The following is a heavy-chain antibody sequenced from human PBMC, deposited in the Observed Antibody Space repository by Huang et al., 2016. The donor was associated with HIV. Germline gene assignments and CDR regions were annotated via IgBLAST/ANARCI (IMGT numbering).Heavy chain of an antibody. CDR2: ISPCSSVV. V-gene: IGHV3-21*01. J-gene: IGHJ4*02. CDR1: GFSLDSFS. CDR3: VKDRGQQLSPFDS. D-gene: IGHD6-13*01. Sequence: EVQLVDSGGGLVKPGGSLRLSCVASGFSLDSFSMFWVRQTPGKGLQWVASISPCSSVVEYADAVKGRFSISRDNAKNSLYLQMNSLRGEDTAVYYCVKDRGQQLSPFDSWGQGTLVTVSS.